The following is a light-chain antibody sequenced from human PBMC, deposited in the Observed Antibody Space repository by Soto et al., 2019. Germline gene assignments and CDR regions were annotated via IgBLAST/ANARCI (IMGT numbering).Light chain of an antibody. J-gene: IGLJ1*01. CDR3: TLYRESNTV. V-gene: IGLV2-18*01. CDR2: QVS. CDR1: SRDVGSDNR. Sequence: LTQPPSVSGSPGQSVTIASTGTSRDVGSDNRDSWYQQPPCTDPKLMISQVSNRPAGGPDRIYGSKSSNTASLTISGLHTDEEADYYCTLYRESNTVFGTGTKATVL.